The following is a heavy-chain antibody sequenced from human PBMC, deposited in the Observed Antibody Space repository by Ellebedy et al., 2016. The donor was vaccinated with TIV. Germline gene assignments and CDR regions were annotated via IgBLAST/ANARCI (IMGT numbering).Heavy chain of an antibody. CDR3: ARVARGYSYGYADY. V-gene: IGHV1-69*13. D-gene: IGHD5-18*01. Sequence: SVKVSXKASGGTFSSYAISWVRQAPGQRLEWMGGIIPIFGTANYAQKFQGRVTITADESTSTAYMELSSLRSEDTAVYYCARVARGYSYGYADYWGQGTLVTVSS. CDR1: GGTFSSYA. J-gene: IGHJ4*02. CDR2: IIPIFGTA.